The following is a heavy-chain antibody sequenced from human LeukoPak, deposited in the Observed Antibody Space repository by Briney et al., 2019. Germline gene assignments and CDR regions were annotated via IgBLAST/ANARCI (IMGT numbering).Heavy chain of an antibody. D-gene: IGHD5-12*01. CDR2: SNHSGST. J-gene: IGHJ4*02. Sequence: SETLSLTCAVYGGSFSGYYWSWIRQPPGKGLEWIGESNHSGSTNYNPSLKSRVTISVGTSKNQFSLKLSSVTAADTAVYYCARLAYSGYDNYWGQGTLVTVSS. CDR1: GGSFSGYY. V-gene: IGHV4-34*01. CDR3: ARLAYSGYDNY.